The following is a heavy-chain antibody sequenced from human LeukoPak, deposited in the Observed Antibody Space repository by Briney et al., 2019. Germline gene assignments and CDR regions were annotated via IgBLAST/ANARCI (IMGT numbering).Heavy chain of an antibody. CDR3: ARAQYYSDSTGYYYLHY. D-gene: IGHD3-22*01. Sequence: GGSLRLSCAASGFTFSSYAMSWVRQVPGKGLEWVSVISGSGDNTYYADSVKGRFTISRDNSKNMLYLQMNSLRAEDTAVYYCARAQYYSDSTGYYYLHYWGQGTLVTVSS. CDR1: GFTFSSYA. CDR2: ISGSGDNT. V-gene: IGHV3-23*01. J-gene: IGHJ4*02.